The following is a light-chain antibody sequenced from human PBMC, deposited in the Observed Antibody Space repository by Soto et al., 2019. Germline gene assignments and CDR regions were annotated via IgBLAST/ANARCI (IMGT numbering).Light chain of an antibody. V-gene: IGKV3-11*01. CDR1: QSVSAY. Sequence: EIVLTQSPATLSLSPGERATLSCRASQSVSAYLAWYQQKPDQAPRLLIYDASNRATGIPARFSGSGSGTDFTLTISSLEPEDFATYYCQQSYRTPRTFGQGTKVDIK. CDR2: DAS. CDR3: QQSYRTPRT. J-gene: IGKJ1*01.